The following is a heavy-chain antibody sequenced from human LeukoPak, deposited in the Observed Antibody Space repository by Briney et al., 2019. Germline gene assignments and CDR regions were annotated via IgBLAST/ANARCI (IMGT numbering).Heavy chain of an antibody. CDR3: ARRWNYGRNYYIDV. CDR1: GGSFSNYY. Sequence: KSSETLSLTCAVYGGSFSNYYWSWIRQPPGKGLEWIGEINDSGRTNYNTSLMSRVTVSVDTSKNQFSLRLTSVTATDTAVYYCARRWNYGRNYYIDVWGKGATVSVSS. V-gene: IGHV4-34*01. CDR2: INDSGRT. J-gene: IGHJ6*03. D-gene: IGHD1-7*01.